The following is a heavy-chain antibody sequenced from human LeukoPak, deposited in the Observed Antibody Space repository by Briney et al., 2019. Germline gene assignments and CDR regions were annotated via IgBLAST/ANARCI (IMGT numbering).Heavy chain of an antibody. Sequence: SGPTLLHPHRPSRLPAPSLGSHSARVEWGWGGSVGPPGKALEWLSLIYWDEDKRYIPSLKSRNTITQETSKNQVVLTMTNMDPVDTATYYCAHRSRYCSSTSCYALSPYYFDYWGQGTLVTASS. CDR2: IYWDEDK. CDR1: GSHSARVEWG. V-gene: IGHV2-5*02. J-gene: IGHJ4*02. D-gene: IGHD2-2*01. CDR3: AHRSRYCSSTSCYALSPYYFDY.